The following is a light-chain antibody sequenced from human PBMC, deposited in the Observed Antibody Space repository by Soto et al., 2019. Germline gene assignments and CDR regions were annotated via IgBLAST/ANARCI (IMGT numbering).Light chain of an antibody. CDR1: QTISSTS. J-gene: IGKJ1*01. CDR3: QHFGGSSWT. Sequence: EIVLTQSPATLSLSPGERATLSCRASQTISSTSLTWYQQKPGQAPRLLFFGASSRATGIPDRFTVSGSGTDFTLIIFRLEPEDFAVYYCQHFGGSSWTFGQGTKVEVK. V-gene: IGKV3-20*01. CDR2: GAS.